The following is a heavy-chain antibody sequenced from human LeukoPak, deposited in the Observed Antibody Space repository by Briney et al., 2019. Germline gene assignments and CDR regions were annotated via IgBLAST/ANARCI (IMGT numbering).Heavy chain of an antibody. Sequence: PSETLSLTCTVSGDSISNGDYYWSWIRQPPGKGLEWIGYIYYSGSTYYNPSLKSRVTMSLHTSKNQFSLNLSSVTAADTAVYYCARGWFDPWGQGTLVTVSS. CDR3: ARGWFDP. CDR1: GDSISNGDYY. V-gene: IGHV4-30-4*08. CDR2: IYYSGST. J-gene: IGHJ5*02.